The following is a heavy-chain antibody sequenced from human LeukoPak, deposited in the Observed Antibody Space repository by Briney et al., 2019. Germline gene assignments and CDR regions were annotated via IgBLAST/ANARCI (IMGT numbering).Heavy chain of an antibody. D-gene: IGHD3-10*01. CDR1: GFTFSSYG. J-gene: IGHJ4*02. CDR3: AKDRFYGSGYYFDY. Sequence: PGGSLRLSCAASGFTFSSYGMHWVRQAPGKGLEWVAVISYDGSNKYYAGSVKGRFTISRDNSKNTLYLQMNSLRAEDTAVYYCAKDRFYGSGYYFDYWGQGTLVTVSS. CDR2: ISYDGSNK. V-gene: IGHV3-30*18.